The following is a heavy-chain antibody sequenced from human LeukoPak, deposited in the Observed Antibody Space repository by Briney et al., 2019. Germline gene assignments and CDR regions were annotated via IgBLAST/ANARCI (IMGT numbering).Heavy chain of an antibody. CDR1: GFTFSSYG. V-gene: IGHV3-30*02. D-gene: IGHD2-21*02. Sequence: PGGSLRLSCAASGFTFSSYGMHWVRQAPDKGLEWVAFIRYDGSNKYYADSVKGRFTISRDNSKNTLYLQMNSLRAEDTAVYYCARGQSDPRRDYYYYYYMDVWGKGTTVTISS. CDR2: IRYDGSNK. J-gene: IGHJ6*03. CDR3: ARGQSDPRRDYYYYYYMDV.